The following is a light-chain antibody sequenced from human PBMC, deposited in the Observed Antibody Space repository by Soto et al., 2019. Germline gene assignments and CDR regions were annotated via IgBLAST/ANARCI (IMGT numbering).Light chain of an antibody. Sequence: EIGMTQSPATLSVSPGERATLSCGASQSVSSNLAWYQQKPGQAPRLLIYGASTRATGIPARFSGSGSGTEFTLTISSLQYEDFAVYYCQQYNNWPPYTFGQGTKLEIK. CDR2: GAS. V-gene: IGKV3-15*01. CDR1: QSVSSN. CDR3: QQYNNWPPYT. J-gene: IGKJ2*01.